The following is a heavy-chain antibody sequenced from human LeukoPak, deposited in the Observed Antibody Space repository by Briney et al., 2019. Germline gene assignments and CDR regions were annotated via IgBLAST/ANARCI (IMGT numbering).Heavy chain of an antibody. CDR3: ARNNYDLLTGRPNYYYYYMDV. Sequence: ASAKLSCNVSRYTLKELSMHWVPHPPRKAFVYMGSFDPDDDETIYAQKFQGRVNMTEDTSTDTAYMEVSRLRSEDTAVYYCARNNYDLLTGRPNYYYYYMDVWGKGTTVTVSS. V-gene: IGHV1-24*01. CDR2: FDPDDDET. D-gene: IGHD3-9*01. J-gene: IGHJ6*03. CDR1: RYTLKELS.